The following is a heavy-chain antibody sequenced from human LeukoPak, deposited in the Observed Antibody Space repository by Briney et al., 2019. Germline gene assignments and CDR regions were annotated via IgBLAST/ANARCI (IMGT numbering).Heavy chain of an antibody. CDR2: IYYNGNT. CDR1: GGSISSGGFF. CDR3: ARERDYVGFDY. J-gene: IGHJ4*02. V-gene: IGHV4-31*03. Sequence: SEALSLTCTVSGGSISSGGFFWSWIRQHPGKGLEWIGHIYYNGNTYYNPSLQSRVTISVDTSKTQFSLKVSSVTAADTAVYFCARERDYVGFDYWGQGTLVTVSS. D-gene: IGHD4-17*01.